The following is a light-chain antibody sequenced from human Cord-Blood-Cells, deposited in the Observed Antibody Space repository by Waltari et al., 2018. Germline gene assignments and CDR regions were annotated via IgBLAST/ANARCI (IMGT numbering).Light chain of an antibody. J-gene: IGLJ2*01. Sequence: QSALTQPASVSGSPAQSITISCTGTSSAVWSYNLVSCYQQHPGEAPKLMIYGGSKRRSGVSNRFSGSKSGNTASLTISGLQAEDEADYYCCSYAGSSTLFGGGTKLTVL. V-gene: IGLV2-23*01. CDR2: GGS. CDR1: SSAVWSYNL. CDR3: CSYAGSSTL.